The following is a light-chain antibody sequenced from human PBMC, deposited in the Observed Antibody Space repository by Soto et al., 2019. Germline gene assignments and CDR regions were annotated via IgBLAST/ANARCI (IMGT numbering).Light chain of an antibody. V-gene: IGLV1-36*01. J-gene: IGLJ2*01. CDR1: RSNIGDNA. CDR3: SAWDDSLNGVV. CDR2: YDD. Sequence: QSVLTQPPSVSEAPWQRVTISCSGSRSNIGDNAVNWYQQLPGKAPRLLIYYDDLLPSGVSDRFSGSKFGTSGSLAISGLQSEDGADYYCSAWDDSLNGVVFGGGTKLTVL.